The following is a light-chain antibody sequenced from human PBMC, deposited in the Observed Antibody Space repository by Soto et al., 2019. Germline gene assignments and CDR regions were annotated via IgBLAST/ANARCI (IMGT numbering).Light chain of an antibody. CDR1: QSISSS. CDR2: GAS. V-gene: IGKV1-39*01. J-gene: IGKJ4*02. CDR3: QQSNNSPRT. Sequence: DIKLTPSPSSLSASVGDRVTIICRASQSISSSLNWYQQKLGKAPKLLIYGASSLQSGVPPRVSGSGSGTDFTLTISSLQPQDFATYYCQQSNNSPRTFGRGTKVDIK.